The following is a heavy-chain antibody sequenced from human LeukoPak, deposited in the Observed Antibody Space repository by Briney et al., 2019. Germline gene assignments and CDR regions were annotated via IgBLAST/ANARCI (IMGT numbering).Heavy chain of an antibody. J-gene: IGHJ4*02. V-gene: IGHV4-34*01. CDR3: ARGRRNYYDSSGYYSY. D-gene: IGHD3-22*01. CDR2: INHSGST. CDR1: GGSFSGYH. Sequence: PSETLSLTCVVYGGSFSGYHWSWIRQSPGKGLEWIGEINHSGSTNYNPSLKSRVTISVDTSKNQFSLKLSSVAAADTAVYYCARGRRNYYDSSGYYSYWGQGTLVTVSS.